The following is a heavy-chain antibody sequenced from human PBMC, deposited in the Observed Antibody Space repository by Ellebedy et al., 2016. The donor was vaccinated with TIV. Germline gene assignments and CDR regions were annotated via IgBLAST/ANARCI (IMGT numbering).Heavy chain of an antibody. CDR3: ARGGRRWFSDY. V-gene: IGHV4-39*07. CDR1: GFTVTSNY. Sequence: GSLRLSCALSGFTVTSNYLSWVRQAPGKGLEWIGSIHYSGSTYYNPSLKSRVTISVDTSKNQFSLKLSSVTAADTAVYYCARGGRRWFSDYWGQGTLVTVSS. CDR2: IHYSGST. D-gene: IGHD4-23*01. J-gene: IGHJ4*02.